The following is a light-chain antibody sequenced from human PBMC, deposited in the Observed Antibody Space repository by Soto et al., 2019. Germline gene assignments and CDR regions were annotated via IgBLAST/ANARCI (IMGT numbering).Light chain of an antibody. J-gene: IGKJ3*01. CDR1: QSVSGSY. V-gene: IGKV3-15*01. CDR3: HQYNSWPRGT. Sequence: IVLTQSPGTLSLSPGERATLSCRASQSVSGSYLAWHQQKPGQPPRLPLYGASTRATGIPVGFRGSGSGTEFTLTISSLQSEDSAVYYCHQYNSWPRGTFGPGTKVDIK. CDR2: GAS.